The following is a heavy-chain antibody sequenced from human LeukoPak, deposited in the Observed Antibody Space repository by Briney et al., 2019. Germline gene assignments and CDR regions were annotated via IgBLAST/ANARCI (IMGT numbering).Heavy chain of an antibody. D-gene: IGHD5-12*01. Sequence: SETLSLTCTVSGGSISSYYWSWIRQPAGKGLEWIGRIYTSGSTNYNPSLKSRVTMSVDTSKSQFSLKLSSVTAADTAVYYCARDDYDSNWFDPWGQGTLVTVSS. J-gene: IGHJ5*02. CDR1: GGSISSYY. CDR3: ARDDYDSNWFDP. CDR2: IYTSGST. V-gene: IGHV4-4*07.